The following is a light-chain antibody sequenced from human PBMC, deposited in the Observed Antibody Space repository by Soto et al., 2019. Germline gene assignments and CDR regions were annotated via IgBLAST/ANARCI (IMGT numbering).Light chain of an antibody. CDR2: VAS. CDR1: QGISTY. CDR3: QQLYSYPYT. J-gene: IGKJ2*01. Sequence: DIQLTQSPSFLSASVGDRATITCRASQGISTYLAWYQQKSGKAPKLLIYVASTLQSGVPSRFSGSGSGTEFTVTISSLQPEDLATYYCQQLYSYPYTFGQGTKLEI. V-gene: IGKV1-9*01.